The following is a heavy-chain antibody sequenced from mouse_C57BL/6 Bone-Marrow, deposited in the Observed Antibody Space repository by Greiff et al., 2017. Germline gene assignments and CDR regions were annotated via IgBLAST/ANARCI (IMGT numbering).Heavy chain of an antibody. CDR1: GYTFTGYW. Sequence: VQLQQSGAELMKPGASVKLSCKATGYTFTGYWIEWVKQRPGHGLEWIGEILPGSGSTNYNEKFKGKATFTADTSSNTAYMQLSSLTTEDSAIYYCARGLIYYDYGFYAMDYWGQGTSVTVSS. CDR2: ILPGSGST. V-gene: IGHV1-9*01. CDR3: ARGLIYYDYGFYAMDY. J-gene: IGHJ4*01. D-gene: IGHD2-4*01.